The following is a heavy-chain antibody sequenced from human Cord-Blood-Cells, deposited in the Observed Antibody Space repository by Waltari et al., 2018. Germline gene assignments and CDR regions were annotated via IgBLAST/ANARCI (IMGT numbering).Heavy chain of an antibody. V-gene: IGHV4-34*01. CDR2: INHSGST. CDR1: GGSFSGYS. Sequence: QVQLQQWGAGLLKPSATLSLTCPVPGGSFSGYSWSWIRQPPGKGLEWIGEINHSGSTNYNPSLKSRVTISVDTSKNQFSLKLSSVTAADTAVYYCVRHCREDITIFSRHYYYMDVWGKGTTVTVSS. CDR3: VRHCREDITIFSRHYYYMDV. J-gene: IGHJ6*03. D-gene: IGHD3-9*01.